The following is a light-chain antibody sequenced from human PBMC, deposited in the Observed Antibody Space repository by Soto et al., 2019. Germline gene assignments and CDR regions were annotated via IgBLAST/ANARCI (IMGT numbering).Light chain of an antibody. V-gene: IGKV3-15*01. J-gene: IGKJ3*01. Sequence: EIVMTQSPATLSVSPGERATLSCRASQSVSSNLAWYQQKPGQAPRLLIYGASTRATGIPARFSGSGSRTEFTLTISSLQSEDFAVYYCQQYNNWPLTFGPGT. CDR1: QSVSSN. CDR2: GAS. CDR3: QQYNNWPLT.